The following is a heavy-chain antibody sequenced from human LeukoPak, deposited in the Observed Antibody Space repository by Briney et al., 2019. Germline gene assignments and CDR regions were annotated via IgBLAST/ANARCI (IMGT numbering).Heavy chain of an antibody. D-gene: IGHD1-26*01. CDR3: ARTSGLVGARTGWDYFDY. CDR1: GNSFTSYW. V-gene: IGHV5-51*01. Sequence: WESLKISCKGSGNSFTSYWIGWVRQMPGKGLEWMGIIYPDDSDTRYSPSFKGQVTISADKSISTAYLQWSSLKASDTAMYYCARTSGLVGARTGWDYFDYWGQGTLVTVSS. CDR2: IYPDDSDT. J-gene: IGHJ4*02.